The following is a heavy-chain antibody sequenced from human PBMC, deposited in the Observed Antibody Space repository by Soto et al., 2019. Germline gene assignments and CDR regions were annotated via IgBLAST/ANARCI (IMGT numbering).Heavy chain of an antibody. Sequence: QVQLVESGGGVVQPGRSLRLSCAASGFTFSSYGMHWVRQAPGKGLEWVAVISYDGSNKYYADSVKGRFTISRDNSKNTLYLQMNSLRAEDTAVYYCAKLTGTVDYWGQGTLVTVSS. CDR3: AKLTGTVDY. CDR1: GFTFSSYG. D-gene: IGHD1-7*01. J-gene: IGHJ4*02. CDR2: ISYDGSNK. V-gene: IGHV3-30*18.